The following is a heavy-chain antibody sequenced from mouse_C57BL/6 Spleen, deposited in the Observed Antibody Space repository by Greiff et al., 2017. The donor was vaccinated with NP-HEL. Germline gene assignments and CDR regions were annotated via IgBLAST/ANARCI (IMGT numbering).Heavy chain of an antibody. CDR3: ARWGTVVAGYFDV. V-gene: IGHV1-55*01. Sequence: QVQLKQPGAELVKPGASVKMSCKASGYTFPSYWITWVKQRPGQGLEWIGDIYPGSGSNNYNEKFKSKATLTVDTSSSTAYMQLSSLTSEDSAVYYCARWGTVVAGYFDVWGTGTTVTVSS. J-gene: IGHJ1*03. CDR2: IYPGSGSN. D-gene: IGHD1-1*01. CDR1: GYTFPSYW.